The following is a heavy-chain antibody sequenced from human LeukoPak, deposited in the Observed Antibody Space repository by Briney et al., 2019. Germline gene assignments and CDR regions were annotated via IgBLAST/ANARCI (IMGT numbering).Heavy chain of an antibody. Sequence: SETLSLTCAVYGGSFSGYYWSWLRQPPGKGLEWIGEINHSGSTNYNPSLKSRVTISVDTSKNQFSLKLSSVTAADTAVYYCARGYPYNYYDSSGYYRLAHFDYWGQGTLVTVSS. CDR2: INHSGST. D-gene: IGHD3-22*01. J-gene: IGHJ4*02. V-gene: IGHV4-34*01. CDR3: ARGYPYNYYDSSGYYRLAHFDY. CDR1: GGSFSGYY.